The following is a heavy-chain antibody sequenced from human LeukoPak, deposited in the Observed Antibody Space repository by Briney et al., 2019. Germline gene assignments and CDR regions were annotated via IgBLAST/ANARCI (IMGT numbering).Heavy chain of an antibody. CDR1: GFTFSSYS. Sequence: GGSLRLSCAASGFTFSSYSMNWVRQAPGKGLEWVSYISSSSSTIYYADSVKGRFTISRDNAKNSLYLQMNSPRAEDTAVYYCARYWNLHYMDVWGKGTTVTVSS. CDR2: ISSSSSTI. V-gene: IGHV3-48*01. D-gene: IGHD1-1*01. J-gene: IGHJ6*03. CDR3: ARYWNLHYMDV.